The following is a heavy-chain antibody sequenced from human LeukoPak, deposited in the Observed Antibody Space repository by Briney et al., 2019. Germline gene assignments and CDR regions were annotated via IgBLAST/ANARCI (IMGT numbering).Heavy chain of an antibody. Sequence: SETLPLTCTVSSDSNITSSYWWGWIRQPPGKGLEWIGSIHDSGRTHYSPSLKSRVTLSVDTSRNQFSLKLSSVNAADTAVYYCARQRGLGLWYFDYWGRGTLVTVSS. D-gene: IGHD3-16*01. V-gene: IGHV4-39*01. CDR3: ARQRGLGLWYFDY. CDR2: IHDSGRT. CDR1: SDSNITSSYW. J-gene: IGHJ4*02.